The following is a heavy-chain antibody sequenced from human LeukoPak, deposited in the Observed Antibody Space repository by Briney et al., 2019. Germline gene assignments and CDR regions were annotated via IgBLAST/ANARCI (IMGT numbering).Heavy chain of an antibody. CDR3: AKVKDDGYLKNYLDY. V-gene: IGHV3-30*18. D-gene: IGHD3-16*02. J-gene: IGHJ4*02. Sequence: QTGGSLRLSCAASGFTFSNYGMHWVRQAPGKGLEWVAVISYDGSNKYYAGSVKGRFTISRDKSKNTLYLQVNSLRAEDTAMYYCAKVKDDGYLKNYLDYWGQGTLVTVSS. CDR2: ISYDGSNK. CDR1: GFTFSNYG.